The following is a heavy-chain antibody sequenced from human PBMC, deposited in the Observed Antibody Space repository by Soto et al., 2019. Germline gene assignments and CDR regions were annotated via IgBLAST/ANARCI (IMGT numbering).Heavy chain of an antibody. CDR3: SRDVVVGATALNY. CDR2: IKEDGIEK. Sequence: PGGSLRLSCAASGFTFSNYWITWVRQAPWKGLEWVANIKEDGIEKHYVDSVKGRFTISRDNAKNSLYLQMNSLRVEDTAVYFCSRDVVVGATALNYWGQGALVKVS. J-gene: IGHJ4*02. CDR1: GFTFSNYW. V-gene: IGHV3-7*01. D-gene: IGHD1-26*01.